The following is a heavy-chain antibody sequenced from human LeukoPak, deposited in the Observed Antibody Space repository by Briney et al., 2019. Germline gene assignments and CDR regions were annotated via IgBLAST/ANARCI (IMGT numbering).Heavy chain of an antibody. J-gene: IGHJ4*02. Sequence: GGSLRLSCAASGXTFSTSWVNWVRQAPGKGLEWVSGISGSGGTTYYADSVQGRFTISRDNSKNTLYVQMNSLRADDTAIYYCVKDSYYYDSSGYYYVKDHWGQGTLVTVSS. D-gene: IGHD3-22*01. V-gene: IGHV3-23*01. CDR1: GXTFSTSW. CDR3: VKDSYYYDSSGYYYVKDH. CDR2: ISGSGGTT.